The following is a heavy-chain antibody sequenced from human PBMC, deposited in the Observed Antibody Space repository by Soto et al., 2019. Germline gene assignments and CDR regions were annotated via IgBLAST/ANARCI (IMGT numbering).Heavy chain of an antibody. Sequence: PSETLSLTCAVSGGSISSSNWWSWVRQPPGKGLEWIGEIYHSGSTNYNPSLKSRVTISVDKSKNQFSLKLSSVTAADTAVYYCARAAMGGSSWPFDYWGQETLVTVSS. CDR3: ARAAMGGSSWPFDY. CDR1: GGSISSSNW. J-gene: IGHJ4*02. CDR2: IYHSGST. V-gene: IGHV4-4*02. D-gene: IGHD6-13*01.